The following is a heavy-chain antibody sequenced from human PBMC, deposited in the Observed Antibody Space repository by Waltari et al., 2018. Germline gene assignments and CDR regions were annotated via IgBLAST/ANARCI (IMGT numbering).Heavy chain of an antibody. D-gene: IGHD4-17*01. CDR2: MQYRGST. V-gene: IGHV4-39*01. CDR1: GGSISTNYN. Sequence: QLQLQESGPGLVKPSETLSLTCTVSGGSISTNYNWGWSRQPPGKGLEWMGNMQYRGSTFYNPSLKSRVTISLDTSKNQFSLRLSSVGAADTAVYFCGRIAFGDDGGYFQHWGQGTLVTVSS. CDR3: GRIAFGDDGGYFQH. J-gene: IGHJ1*01.